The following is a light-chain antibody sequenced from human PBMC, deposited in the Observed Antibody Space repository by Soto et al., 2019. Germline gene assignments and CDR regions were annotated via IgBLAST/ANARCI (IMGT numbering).Light chain of an antibody. V-gene: IGKV1-39*01. J-gene: IGKJ1*01. Sequence: DIQMTQSPSSLSASVGDRVTITCRASQSITSYLNWYQHKPGKAPKVLIYDASTLQSGVPSRFSGSGSGTDFTLTISCLQSEDFATYYCQQYYSYPGTFGQGTKVDIK. CDR1: QSITSY. CDR3: QQYYSYPGT. CDR2: DAS.